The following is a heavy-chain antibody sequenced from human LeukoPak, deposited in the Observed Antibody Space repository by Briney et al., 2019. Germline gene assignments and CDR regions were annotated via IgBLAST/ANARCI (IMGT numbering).Heavy chain of an antibody. CDR1: GYTFTGYY. V-gene: IGHV1-2*02. J-gene: IGHJ3*02. D-gene: IGHD2-15*01. CDR3: ARDLALCSGGSCYTQTDAFDI. Sequence: ASVKVSCKASGYTFTGYYMHWVRQAPGQGLEWMGWINPNSGGTNYAQKFQGRVTITRDTSISTAYMELSRLRSDDTAVYYCARDLALCSGGSCYTQTDAFDIWGQGTMVTVSS. CDR2: INPNSGGT.